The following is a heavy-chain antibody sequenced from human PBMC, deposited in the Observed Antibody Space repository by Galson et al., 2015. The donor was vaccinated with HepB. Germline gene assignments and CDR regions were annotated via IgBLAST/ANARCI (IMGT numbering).Heavy chain of an antibody. CDR2: IIPIFGTA. CDR1: GGTFSSYA. Sequence: SVKVSCKASGGTFSSYAISWVRQAPGQGLEWMGGIIPIFGTANYAQKFQGRVTITADESTSTAYMELSSLRSEDTAVYYCARDRHRGSTSCYTVGRILVCYYGMDVWGQGTTVTVSS. D-gene: IGHD2-2*02. V-gene: IGHV1-69*13. J-gene: IGHJ6*02. CDR3: ARDRHRGSTSCYTVGRILVCYYGMDV.